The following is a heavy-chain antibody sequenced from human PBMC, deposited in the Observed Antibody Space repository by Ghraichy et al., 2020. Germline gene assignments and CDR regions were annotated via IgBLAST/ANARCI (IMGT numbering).Heavy chain of an antibody. CDR1: GGSFSGYY. J-gene: IGHJ5*02. Sequence: SETLSLTCAVYGGSFSGYYWSWLRQPPGKGLEWIGEINHSGSTNYNPSLKSRVTISVDTSKNQFSLKLSSVTAADTAVYYCARVGTYVLLWFGESRYNWFDPWGQGTLVTVSS. CDR2: INHSGST. CDR3: ARVGTYVLLWFGESRYNWFDP. V-gene: IGHV4-34*01. D-gene: IGHD3-10*01.